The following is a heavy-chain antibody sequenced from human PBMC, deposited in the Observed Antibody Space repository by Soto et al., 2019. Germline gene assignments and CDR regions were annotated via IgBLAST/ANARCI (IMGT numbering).Heavy chain of an antibody. CDR1: GGSISSYY. V-gene: IGHV4-59*01. D-gene: IGHD2-21*02. Sequence: QVQLQESGPGLVKPSETLSLTCTVSGGSISSYYWSWIRQPPGKGLEWIGYIYYSGSTNYNPSLKIRVTISVVPSKDQCSLKLSSVTGADTAVSYCARDRVGLAYCGGDCYSEWYFDLWGRGTLVTVSS. CDR2: IYYSGST. CDR3: ARDRVGLAYCGGDCYSEWYFDL. J-gene: IGHJ2*01.